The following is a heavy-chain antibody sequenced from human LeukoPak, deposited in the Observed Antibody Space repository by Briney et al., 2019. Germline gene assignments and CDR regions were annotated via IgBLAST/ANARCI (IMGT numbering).Heavy chain of an antibody. CDR1: GGSISGSY. J-gene: IGHJ4*02. CDR2: IYYSGST. Sequence: PSKTLSLTCTVSGGSISGSYWSWIRQPPGKGLEWIGYIYYSGSTNYNPSLKSRVTISVDTSKNQFSLKVRSVTAADTAVYYCARFKSGPGCSSASCTDFDYWGQGTLVTVSS. D-gene: IGHD2-2*01. V-gene: IGHV4-59*08. CDR3: ARFKSGPGCSSASCTDFDY.